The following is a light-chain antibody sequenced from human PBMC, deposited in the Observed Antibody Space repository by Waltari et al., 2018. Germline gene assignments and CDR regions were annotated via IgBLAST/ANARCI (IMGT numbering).Light chain of an antibody. Sequence: YELTQPPSVSVSPGQTASITCSGDKLGDKYACWYQQKPGQSPGLVIYQDSKRPSGIPERFSGSNSGNTATLTISGTQAMDEADYYCQAWDSSTAVFGGGTKLTVL. CDR1: KLGDKY. CDR2: QDS. J-gene: IGLJ2*01. CDR3: QAWDSSTAV. V-gene: IGLV3-1*01.